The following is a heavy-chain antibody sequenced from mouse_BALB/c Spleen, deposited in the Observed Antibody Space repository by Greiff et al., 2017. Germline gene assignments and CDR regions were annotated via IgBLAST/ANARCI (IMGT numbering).Heavy chain of an antibody. J-gene: IGHJ4*01. Sequence: DVMLVEPGGGLVQPGGSMKLSCVASGFTFSNYWMNWVRQSPEKGLEWVAEIRLKSNNYATHYAESVKGRFTISRDDSKSSVYLQMNNLRAEDTGIYYCTRDGYYVGAMDYWGQGTSVTVSS. V-gene: IGHV6-6*02. D-gene: IGHD2-3*01. CDR2: IRLKSNNYAT. CDR3: TRDGYYVGAMDY. CDR1: GFTFSNYW.